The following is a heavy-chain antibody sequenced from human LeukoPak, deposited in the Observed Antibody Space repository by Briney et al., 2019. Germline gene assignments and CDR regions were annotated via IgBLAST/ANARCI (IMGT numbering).Heavy chain of an antibody. CDR1: GFTFSSYA. Sequence: GGSLRLSCAASGFTFSSYAMSWVRQAPGKGLEWVSAISGSGGSTYYADSVKGRFTISRDNSKNTLYLQMNSLRAEDTAVYYCAKDVGIAAPVVYYYYGMDVWGQGTTVTVSS. CDR3: AKDVGIAAPVVYYYYGMDV. J-gene: IGHJ6*02. D-gene: IGHD6-6*01. CDR2: ISGSGGST. V-gene: IGHV3-23*01.